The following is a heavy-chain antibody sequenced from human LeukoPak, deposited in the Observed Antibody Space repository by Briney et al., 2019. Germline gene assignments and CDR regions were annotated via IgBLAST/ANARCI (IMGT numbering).Heavy chain of an antibody. V-gene: IGHV4-34*01. CDR3: ASFVVVTATDIVDY. D-gene: IGHD2-21*02. Sequence: SETLSLTCAVYGGSFSGYYWSWIRQPPGKGLEWIGEINHSGSTNYNPSLKSRVTISVDTSKNQFSLKLSSVTAADTAVYYCASFVVVTATDIVDYWGQGTLVTVSS. J-gene: IGHJ4*02. CDR1: GGSFSGYY. CDR2: INHSGST.